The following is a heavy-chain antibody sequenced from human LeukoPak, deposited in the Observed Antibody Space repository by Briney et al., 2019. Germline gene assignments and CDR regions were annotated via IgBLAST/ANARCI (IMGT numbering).Heavy chain of an antibody. Sequence: GGSLRLSCAASGFTFSSNAIHWVRQAPGKGLEWVAMILSDGNNDYYADSVKGRFTISRDNSKNTLYLQMNSLRAEDTAVYYCAKGRFDYWGQGTLVTVSS. CDR1: GFTFSSNA. V-gene: IGHV3-30*18. CDR2: ILSDGNND. CDR3: AKGRFDY. J-gene: IGHJ4*02.